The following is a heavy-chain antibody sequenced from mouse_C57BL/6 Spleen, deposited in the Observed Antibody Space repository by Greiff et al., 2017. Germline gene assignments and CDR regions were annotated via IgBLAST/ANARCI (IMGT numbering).Heavy chain of an antibody. V-gene: IGHV14-1*01. Sequence: VQLQQSGAELVRPGASVKLSCTASGFNIKDYYMHWVKQRPEQGLEWIGRIYPEDGDTEYAPKFQGKATMTADTSSNTAYLQLSSLTSEDTAVYYRATEYCSRPAWFADWGQGALVTVSA. CDR2: IYPEDGDT. CDR3: ATEYCSRPAWFAD. D-gene: IGHD6-1*01. J-gene: IGHJ3*01. CDR1: GFNIKDYY.